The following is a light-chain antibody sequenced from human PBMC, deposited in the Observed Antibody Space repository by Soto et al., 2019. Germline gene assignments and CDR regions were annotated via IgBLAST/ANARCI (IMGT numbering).Light chain of an antibody. J-gene: IGKJ5*01. V-gene: IGKV1-13*02. CDR1: QGIGNA. CDR3: QQYNSLSLIN. Sequence: AIQMTQSPSSLSAPVGDIVTVSCRASQGIGNALGWYQQKPGKPPKILISDASILENGVPSRFSGTGSGTEFTLTISNLQPDDFATYFCQQYNSLSLINCGQGTRRANK. CDR2: DAS.